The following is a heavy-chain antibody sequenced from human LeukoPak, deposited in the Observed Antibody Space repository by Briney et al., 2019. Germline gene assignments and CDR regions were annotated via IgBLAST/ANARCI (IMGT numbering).Heavy chain of an antibody. J-gene: IGHJ4*02. CDR1: GGSISSYY. CDR3: ARESQWLGLNSFDY. CDR2: IYTSGST. V-gene: IGHV4-4*07. D-gene: IGHD6-19*01. Sequence: SETLSLTCTVSGGSISSYYWSWIRQPAGEGVEWIGRIYTSGSTNYNPSLKSRVTMSVDTSKNQFSLKLSSVTAADTAVYYCARESQWLGLNSFDYWGQGTLVTVSS.